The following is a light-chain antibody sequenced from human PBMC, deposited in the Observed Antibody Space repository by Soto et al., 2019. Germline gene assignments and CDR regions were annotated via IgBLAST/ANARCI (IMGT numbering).Light chain of an antibody. CDR1: QGISHY. CDR2: GAS. J-gene: IGKJ4*01. Sequence: DIQLTQSPSSLSASVGDRVTITCRASQGISHYLAWYQQKPGKVPKLLIYGASTLQSGVPSRFSGSGSGTDFTLTISSLQPEDVATYYCQMYTSAPPRFTFGGGTKVDIK. CDR3: QMYTSAPPRFT. V-gene: IGKV1-27*01.